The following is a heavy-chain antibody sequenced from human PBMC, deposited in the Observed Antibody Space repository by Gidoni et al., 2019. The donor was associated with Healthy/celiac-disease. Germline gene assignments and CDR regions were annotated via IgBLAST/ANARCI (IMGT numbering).Heavy chain of an antibody. D-gene: IGHD6-6*01. Sequence: QVQLQQLGAGLLKPSETLSLTCAVYGGSSSGYYWRWIRQPPGRGLEWMGEINHSGSTNYNPSRKSRVTISVDTSKNQFSLKLSSVTAADTAVYYGARGHIPGGRQLGRVGGWFDPWGQGTLVTVSS. CDR2: INHSGST. CDR1: GGSSSGYY. J-gene: IGHJ5*02. V-gene: IGHV4-34*01. CDR3: ARGHIPGGRQLGRVGGWFDP.